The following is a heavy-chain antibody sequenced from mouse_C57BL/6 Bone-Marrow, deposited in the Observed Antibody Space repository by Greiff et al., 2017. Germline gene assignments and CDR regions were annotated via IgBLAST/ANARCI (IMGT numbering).Heavy chain of an antibody. CDR3: ARENYYGSSYPCV. V-gene: IGHV1-7*01. CDR2: INPSSGYT. J-gene: IGHJ1*03. Sequence: QVQLKQSGAELAKPGASVKLSCKASGYTFTSYWMHWVKQRPGQGLEWIGYINPSSGYTKYNQKFKDKATLTADKSSSTAYMQLSSLTYEDSAVYSCARENYYGSSYPCVWGTGTTVTVSS. CDR1: GYTFTSYW. D-gene: IGHD1-1*01.